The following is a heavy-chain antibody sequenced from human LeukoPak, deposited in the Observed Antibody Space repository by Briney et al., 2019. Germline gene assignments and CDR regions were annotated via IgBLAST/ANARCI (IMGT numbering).Heavy chain of an antibody. J-gene: IGHJ4*02. Sequence: ETSETLSLTCTVSGGSISSSSYYWGWIRQPPGKGLEWIGSIHYGGTTHYNPSLQSRVTISADTSKNQFALDLRSVTAADTAVYYCTRDIGDFVSDFWGQGTLVTVSS. D-gene: IGHD2-21*02. CDR3: TRDIGDFVSDF. CDR2: IHYGGTT. V-gene: IGHV4-39*02. CDR1: GGSISSSSYY.